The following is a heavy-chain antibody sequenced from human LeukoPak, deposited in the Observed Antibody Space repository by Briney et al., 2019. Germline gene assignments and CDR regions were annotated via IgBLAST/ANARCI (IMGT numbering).Heavy chain of an antibody. J-gene: IGHJ4*02. CDR1: GYTFTSYG. D-gene: IGHD6-13*01. V-gene: IGHV1-18*01. CDR3: ARDGHPYSSSWYGGGSYTYFDY. Sequence: VSVKVSCKASGYTFTSYGISWVRQAPGQGLEWMGWISAYNGNTNYAQKLQGRVTMTTDTSTSTAYMELRSLRSDDTAVYYCARDGHPYSSSWYGGGSYTYFDYWGQGTLVTVSS. CDR2: ISAYNGNT.